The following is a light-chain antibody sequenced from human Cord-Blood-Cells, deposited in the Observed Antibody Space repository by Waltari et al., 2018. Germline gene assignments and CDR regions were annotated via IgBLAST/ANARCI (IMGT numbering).Light chain of an antibody. CDR1: QSVSSN. CDR3: QQYNNWPPWT. J-gene: IGKJ1*01. V-gene: IGKV3-15*01. CDR2: GAS. Sequence: EIVMTQAPATLSVSPGERATLSCRASQSVSSNLAWYQQTPGQAPQHLIYGASTRATGIPARFSGSGSGTEFTLTISSLQSEDFAVYYCQQYNNWPPWTVGQGTKVEIK.